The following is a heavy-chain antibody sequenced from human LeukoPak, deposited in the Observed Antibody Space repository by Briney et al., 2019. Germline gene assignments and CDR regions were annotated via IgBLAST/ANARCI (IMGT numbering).Heavy chain of an antibody. CDR3: ARASFDCD. J-gene: IGHJ4*02. D-gene: IGHD3-9*01. CDR2: ISYDGSNK. Sequence: GLEWVAVISYDGSNKYYAHSVKGRFTISRDNSKNTLYLQMNSLRAEDTAVYYCARASFDCDWGQGTLVTVSS. V-gene: IGHV3-30-3*01.